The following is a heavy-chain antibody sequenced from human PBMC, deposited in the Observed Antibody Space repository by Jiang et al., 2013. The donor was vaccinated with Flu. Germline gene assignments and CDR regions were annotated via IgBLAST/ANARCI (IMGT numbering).Heavy chain of an antibody. V-gene: IGHV1-3*01. CDR3: ARAPSYSSGWYVY. D-gene: IGHD6-19*01. CDR1: GYTFTSYA. CDR2: INAGNGNT. J-gene: IGHJ4*02. Sequence: GAEVKKPGASVKVSCKASGYTFTSYAMHWVRQAPGQRLEWMGWINAGNGNTKYSQKFQGRVTITRDTSASTAYMALSSLRSEDTAVYYCARAPSYSSGWYVYWGQGTLVTVSS.